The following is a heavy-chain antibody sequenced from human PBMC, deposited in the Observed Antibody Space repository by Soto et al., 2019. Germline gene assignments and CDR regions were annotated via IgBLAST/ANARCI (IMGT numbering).Heavy chain of an antibody. J-gene: IGHJ4*02. CDR1: GFTVSSNY. D-gene: IGHD3-3*01. V-gene: IGHV3-53*01. Sequence: PGGSLRLSCAASGFTVSSNYMSWVRQAPGKGLEWVSVIYSGGSTYYADSVKGRFTISRDNSKNTLYLQMNSLRAEDTAVYYCARAIFGVAPDYWGQGTLVTVSS. CDR3: ARAIFGVAPDY. CDR2: IYSGGST.